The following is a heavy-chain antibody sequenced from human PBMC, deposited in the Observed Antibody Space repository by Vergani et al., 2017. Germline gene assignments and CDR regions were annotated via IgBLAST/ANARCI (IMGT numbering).Heavy chain of an antibody. V-gene: IGHV4-4*07. D-gene: IGHD6-13*01. CDR3: AIVDSSSSYWYFDL. CDR1: GGSISSYY. CDR2: IYTSGST. J-gene: IGHJ2*01. Sequence: QVQLQESGPGLVKPSETLFLTCTVSGGSISSYYWSWIRQPAGKGLEWIGRIYTSGSTNYNPSLKSRVTMSVDTSKNQFSLKLVSVTAADTAVYYCAIVDSSSSYWYFDLWGRGTLVTVSS.